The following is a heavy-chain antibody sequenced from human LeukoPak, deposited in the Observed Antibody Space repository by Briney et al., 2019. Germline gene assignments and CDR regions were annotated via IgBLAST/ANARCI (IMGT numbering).Heavy chain of an antibody. J-gene: IGHJ4*02. V-gene: IGHV4-39*07. D-gene: IGHD3-22*01. CDR2: IYYSGST. Sequence: SETLSLTCTVSGGSFSSSSYYWGWIRQPPGKGLEWIGSIYYSGSTYYNPSLKSRVTISVDTSKNQFSLKLSSVTAADTVVYYCARDPLFDYDSSGYGGYWGQGTLVTVSS. CDR3: ARDPLFDYDSSGYGGY. CDR1: GGSFSSSSYY.